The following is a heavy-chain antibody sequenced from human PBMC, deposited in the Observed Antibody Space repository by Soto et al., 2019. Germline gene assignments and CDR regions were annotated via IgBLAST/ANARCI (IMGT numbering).Heavy chain of an antibody. CDR3: ARDPGYSYGYT. V-gene: IGHV1-18*01. D-gene: IGHD5-18*01. CDR2: ISAYNGNT. Sequence: ASVKVSCKASGYTFTSYGISWARQAPGQGLEWMGWISAYNGNTNYAQKLQGRVTITRDTSASTAYMELSSLRSEDTAVYYCARDPGYSYGYTWGQGTLVTVSS. CDR1: GYTFTSYG. J-gene: IGHJ5*02.